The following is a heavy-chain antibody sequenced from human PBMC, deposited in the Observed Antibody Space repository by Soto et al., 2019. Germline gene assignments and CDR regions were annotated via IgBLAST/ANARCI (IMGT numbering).Heavy chain of an antibody. CDR2: ISWNSGKI. V-gene: IGHV3-9*01. D-gene: IGHD4-17*01. CDR3: GKDWDYGGNSALDY. CDR1: GFTFDDYG. Sequence: EVQLVESGGGLVQPGRSLRLSCAASGFTFDDYGMQWVRQVPGKGLEWVSGISWNSGKIGYADSVKGRFTISRDNAKNSLYLQMNSLRAEDTALYYCGKDWDYGGNSALDYWGRGTVVSFSS. J-gene: IGHJ4*02.